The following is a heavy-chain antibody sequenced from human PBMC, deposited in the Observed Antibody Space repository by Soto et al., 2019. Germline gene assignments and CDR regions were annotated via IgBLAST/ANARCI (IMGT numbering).Heavy chain of an antibody. Sequence: GGSLRLSCAVSGFTFSSYWMSWVRQAPGKGLEWVANIKQDGSEKYYVDSVKGRFTISRDNAKNSLYLQMNSLRAEDTAVYYCARDQEFGYSGYDFTAFDIWGQGTMVTVSS. D-gene: IGHD5-12*01. CDR2: IKQDGSEK. CDR1: GFTFSSYW. V-gene: IGHV3-7*01. J-gene: IGHJ3*02. CDR3: ARDQEFGYSGYDFTAFDI.